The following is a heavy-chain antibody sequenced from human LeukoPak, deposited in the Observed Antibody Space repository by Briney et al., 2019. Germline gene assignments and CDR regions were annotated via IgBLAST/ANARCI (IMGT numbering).Heavy chain of an antibody. J-gene: IGHJ6*02. Sequence: GASVKVSCKASGYTFTSYGISWVRQAPGQGLEWMGWISAYNGNTNYAQKLQGRVTMTTDTSTSTAYMELSSLRSEDTAVYYCARSNCSSTSCPLLDVWGQGTTVTVSS. CDR1: GYTFTSYG. V-gene: IGHV1-18*01. D-gene: IGHD2-2*01. CDR2: ISAYNGNT. CDR3: ARSNCSSTSCPLLDV.